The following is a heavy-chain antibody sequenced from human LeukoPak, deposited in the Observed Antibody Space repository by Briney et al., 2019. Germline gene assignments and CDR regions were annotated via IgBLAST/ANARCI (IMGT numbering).Heavy chain of an antibody. CDR3: ARLQYYYGNTGYYYPYYFDY. J-gene: IGHJ4*02. Sequence: GGSLKISCKGPGYSFTTYWIGWVRQMPGKGLEWMGIISPGDSDTRYSPSFQGQVTISADESISTAYLQWSSLKASDTAMYYCARLQYYYGNTGYYYPYYFDYWGQGTLVTVSS. V-gene: IGHV5-51*01. CDR1: GYSFTTYW. D-gene: IGHD3-22*01. CDR2: ISPGDSDT.